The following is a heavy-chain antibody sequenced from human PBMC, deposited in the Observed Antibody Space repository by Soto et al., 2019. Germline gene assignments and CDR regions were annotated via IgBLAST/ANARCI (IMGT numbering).Heavy chain of an antibody. CDR3: ARMDTGYECAYFDN. V-gene: IGHV5-51*01. CDR2: IWPGDSET. CDR1: GYNFIDYW. Sequence: GESLKISCQGSGYNFIDYWIVWVRQKPGKGLEWMGIIWPGDSETRYSPSFHGQVTISADKPISTAYLQWSSLKASDTAMYYCARMDTGYECAYFDNWGQGTQVTVSS. D-gene: IGHD5-18*01. J-gene: IGHJ4*02.